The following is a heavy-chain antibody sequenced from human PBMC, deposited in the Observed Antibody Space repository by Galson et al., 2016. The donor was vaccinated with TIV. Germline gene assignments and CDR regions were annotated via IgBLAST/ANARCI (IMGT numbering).Heavy chain of an antibody. CDR1: GATFNSYA. V-gene: IGHV1-69*13. J-gene: IGHJ4*02. CDR3: ARGRNYYESGAYWD. CDR2: ITAIVHTA. Sequence: SVKVSCKASGATFNSYAISWVRQAPGQGLEWMGGITAIVHTANYAQKFQGRVTITADESTSTAYMDLSSLRSEDTAVYYCARGRNYYESGAYWDWGQGTLVTVSS. D-gene: IGHD3-22*01.